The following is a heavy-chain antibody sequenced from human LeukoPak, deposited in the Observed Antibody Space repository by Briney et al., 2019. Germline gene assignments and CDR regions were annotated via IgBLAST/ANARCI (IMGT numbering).Heavy chain of an antibody. CDR1: GFTFSNYA. D-gene: IGHD2-21*01. Sequence: GGSLRLSCAAFGFTFSNYAISWVRQAPGKGLEWVSAISGSGGDTYYADSVKGRFTISRDNSKNTLHLQMSRLRAEDTALYYCAKPYGTDCGGDCYFDYWGQGTLVSVSS. CDR3: AKPYGTDCGGDCYFDY. CDR2: ISGSGGDT. V-gene: IGHV3-23*01. J-gene: IGHJ4*02.